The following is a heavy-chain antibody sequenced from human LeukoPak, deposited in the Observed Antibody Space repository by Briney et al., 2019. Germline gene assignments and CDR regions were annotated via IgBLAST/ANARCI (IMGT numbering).Heavy chain of an antibody. CDR3: ARAPGAYSGYHDY. CDR2: INSDGSST. CDR1: ITFNYQW. Sequence: GSLKLLLSTPGITFNYQWMHRVRQAPRKGLVLVSRINSDGSSTSYADSVKGRFTISRDNAKNTLYLQMNSLRAEDTAVYYCARAPGAYSGYHDYWGQGTLVTVSS. D-gene: IGHD5-12*01. J-gene: IGHJ4*02. V-gene: IGHV3-74*01.